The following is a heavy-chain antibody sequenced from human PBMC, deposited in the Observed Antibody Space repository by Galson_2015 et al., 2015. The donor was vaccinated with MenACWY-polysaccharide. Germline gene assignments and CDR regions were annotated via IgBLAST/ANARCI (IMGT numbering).Heavy chain of an antibody. J-gene: IGHJ6*02. V-gene: IGHV4-39*01. CDR3: ASRLAQVGIAGYGYGMDV. CDR1: GGSISSSNYY. Sequence: SETLSLTCTVSGGSISSSNYYWGWIRQSPEKGLEWIGTISYSGSTYYNPSLKCRVTISVDTSKNQFSLKLSSVTAADTAVYYCASRLAQVGIAGYGYGMDVWGQGTTVTVSS. CDR2: ISYSGST. D-gene: IGHD2-15*01.